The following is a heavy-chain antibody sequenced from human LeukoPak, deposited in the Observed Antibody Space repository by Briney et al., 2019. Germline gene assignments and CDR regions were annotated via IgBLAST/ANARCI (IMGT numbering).Heavy chain of an antibody. J-gene: IGHJ4*02. Sequence: GGSLRLSCAASGFTFGSYSMNWVRQAPGKGLEWVSSISSSSSYIYYADSVKGRFTISRDNAKNSLYLQMNSLRAEDTAVYYCAREDWNDVHFDYWGQGTLVTVSS. CDR1: GFTFGSYS. D-gene: IGHD1-1*01. CDR2: ISSSSSYI. CDR3: AREDWNDVHFDY. V-gene: IGHV3-21*01.